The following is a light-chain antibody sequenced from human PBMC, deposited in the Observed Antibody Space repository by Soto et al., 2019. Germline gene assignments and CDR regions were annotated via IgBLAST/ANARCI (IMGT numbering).Light chain of an antibody. V-gene: IGLV1-47*01. CDR3: ATWDDSLGGPV. CDR1: SSNSGRNY. J-gene: IGLJ2*01. CDR2: RDN. Sequence: QSVLTQTPSVSGTPGQRVNISCSGSSSNSGRNYVYWYHQFPGTAPKLLIYRDNERPSGVPDRFSGSKSGTSASLAISGLRSGDEADYHCATWDDSLGGPVFGGGTQLTVL.